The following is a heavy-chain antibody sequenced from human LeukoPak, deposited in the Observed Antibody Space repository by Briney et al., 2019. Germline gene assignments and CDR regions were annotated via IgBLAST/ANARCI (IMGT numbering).Heavy chain of an antibody. CDR3: ARGKDIVVVPAALPWFDP. CDR1: GGTFSSYA. V-gene: IGHV1-69*05. CDR2: IIPIFGTA. D-gene: IGHD2-2*01. Sequence: GASVKVSCKASGGTFSSYAISWVRQAPGQGLEWMGGIIPIFGTANYAQKFQGRVTITTDESTSTAYTELSSLRSEDTAVYYCARGKDIVVVPAALPWFDPWGQGTLVTVSS. J-gene: IGHJ5*02.